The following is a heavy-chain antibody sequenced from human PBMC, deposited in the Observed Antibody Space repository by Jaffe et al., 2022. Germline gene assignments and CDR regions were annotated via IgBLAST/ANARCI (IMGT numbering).Heavy chain of an antibody. Sequence: QVQLQESGPGLVKPSETLSLTCAVSGYSISSGYYWGWIRQPPGKGLEWIGSIYHSGSTYYNPSLKSRVTISVDTSKNQFSLKLSSVTAADTAVYYCARDEWSGSYYNLGYYYYYMDVWGKGTTVTVSS. CDR2: IYHSGST. CDR3: ARDEWSGSYYNLGYYYYYMDV. V-gene: IGHV4-38-2*02. D-gene: IGHD1-26*01. CDR1: GYSISSGYY. J-gene: IGHJ6*03.